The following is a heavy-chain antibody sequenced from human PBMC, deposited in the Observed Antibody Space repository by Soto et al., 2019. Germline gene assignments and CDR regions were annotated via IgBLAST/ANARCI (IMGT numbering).Heavy chain of an antibody. Sequence: EVQLVESGGGLVQPGGSLRLSCAASGFTFSSYSMNWVRQAPGKGLEWVSYISSSSSTIYYADSVKGRFTISRDNAKDSLYPQMNSLRGEDTAVYYCARDRCGHAAGTPNWFDSWGQGTVVTVSS. CDR2: ISSSSSTI. V-gene: IGHV3-48*01. CDR3: ARDRCGHAAGTPNWFDS. J-gene: IGHJ5*01. D-gene: IGHD6-13*01. CDR1: GFTFSSYS.